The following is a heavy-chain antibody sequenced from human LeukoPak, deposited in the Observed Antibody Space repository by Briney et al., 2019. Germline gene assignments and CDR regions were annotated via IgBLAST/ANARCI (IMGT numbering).Heavy chain of an antibody. CDR3: AREVVGDSSMSTDH. D-gene: IGHD3-22*01. CDR1: GYTFTGYY. V-gene: IGHV1-2*02. CDR2: INPNSGGT. Sequence: ASVKVSCKASGYTFTGYYMHWVRQAPGQGLEWMGWINPNSGGTNYAQKFQGRVTMTRDTSISTAYMELSRLRSDDTAVYYCAREVVGDSSMSTDHWAQGTLVTVSS. J-gene: IGHJ4*02.